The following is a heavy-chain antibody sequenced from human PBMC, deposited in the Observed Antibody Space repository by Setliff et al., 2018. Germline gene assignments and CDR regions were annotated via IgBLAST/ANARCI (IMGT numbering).Heavy chain of an antibody. CDR2: IYYSGST. V-gene: IGHV4-39*07. CDR1: GGSISSSSYY. Sequence: SETLSLTCTVSGGSISSSSYYWGWIRQPPGKGLEWIGSIYYSGSTYYNPSLKSRVTISVDTSKNQFSLKLSSVTAAGTAVYYCARDPMRVVVTSDAFDIWGQGTMVTVSS. CDR3: ARDPMRVVVTSDAFDI. D-gene: IGHD3-22*01. J-gene: IGHJ3*02.